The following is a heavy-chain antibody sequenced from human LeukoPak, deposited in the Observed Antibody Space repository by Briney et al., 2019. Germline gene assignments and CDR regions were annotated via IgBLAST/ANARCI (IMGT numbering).Heavy chain of an antibody. V-gene: IGHV4-59*11. J-gene: IGHJ4*02. CDR3: AGDRDSSGWFDY. Sequence: SETLSLTCTVSGGSISGLYWGWIRQPPGKGLEWIGFIYYSGSANYNPSLKSRVTMSVDMSKNHFSLKLSSVTAADTAFYYCAGDRDSSGWFDYWGQGALVTVSS. D-gene: IGHD6-19*01. CDR1: GGSISGLY. CDR2: IYYSGSA.